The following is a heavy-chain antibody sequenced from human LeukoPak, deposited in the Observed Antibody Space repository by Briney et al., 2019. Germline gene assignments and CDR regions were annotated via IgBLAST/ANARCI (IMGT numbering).Heavy chain of an antibody. D-gene: IGHD5-18*01. J-gene: IGHJ4*02. V-gene: IGHV4-30-4*01. CDR1: GGSISSGDYY. CDR3: ARLYSYGPLSYFDY. CDR2: IYYSGST. Sequence: SSETLSLTCTVSGGSISSGDYYWSWIRQPPGKGLEWIGYIYYSGSTYYNPSLKSRVTISVDTSKNQFSLKLSSVTAADTAVYYCARLYSYGPLSYFDYWGQGTLVTVSS.